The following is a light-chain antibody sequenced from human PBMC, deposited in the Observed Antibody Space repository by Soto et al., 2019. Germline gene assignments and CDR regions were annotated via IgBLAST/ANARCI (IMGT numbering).Light chain of an antibody. CDR3: QQSYSTPRT. J-gene: IGKJ1*01. Sequence: AIRMSLSPSSLSASLNDGVTITCRASQGISSYLAWYQQKPGKAPKLLIYAASTLQSGVPSRFSGSGSGTDFTLTISSLQPEDFATYYCQQSYSTPRTFGQGTKVDIK. V-gene: IGKV1-8*01. CDR1: QGISSY. CDR2: AAS.